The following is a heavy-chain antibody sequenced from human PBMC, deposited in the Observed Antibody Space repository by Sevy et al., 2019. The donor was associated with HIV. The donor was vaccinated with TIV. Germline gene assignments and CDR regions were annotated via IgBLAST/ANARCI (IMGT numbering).Heavy chain of an antibody. J-gene: IGHJ6*02. Sequence: ASVKVSCKASGYTFTSYGISWVRQAPGQGLEWMGWISAYNGKTNVGQKLQDKFTMTTDTSTSTAYMELRSLRSDDTAVYYCARDGQVYSSSSGGDYYYGMDVWGQGTTVTVSS. D-gene: IGHD6-6*01. CDR2: ISAYNGKT. CDR1: GYTFTSYG. CDR3: ARDGQVYSSSSGGDYYYGMDV. V-gene: IGHV1-18*04.